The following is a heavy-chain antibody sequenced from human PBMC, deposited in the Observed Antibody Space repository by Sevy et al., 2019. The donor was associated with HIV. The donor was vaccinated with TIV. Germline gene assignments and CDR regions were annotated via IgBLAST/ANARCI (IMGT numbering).Heavy chain of an antibody. J-gene: IGHJ4*02. CDR3: AREGCIKPYDY. V-gene: IGHV3-23*01. CDR2: LSFGGGEI. D-gene: IGHD2-8*01. CDR1: GFTFSKYS. Sequence: GGSLRLSCAASGFTFSKYSMSWVRQPPGKGLEWVSTLSFGGGEINYADSVKGRFTISRDNSKSSVYLQMNNLRPEDTAVYYCAREGCIKPYDYWGQGTLVTVSS.